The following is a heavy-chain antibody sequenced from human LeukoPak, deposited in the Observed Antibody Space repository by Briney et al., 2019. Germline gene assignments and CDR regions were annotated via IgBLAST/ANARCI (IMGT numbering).Heavy chain of an antibody. V-gene: IGHV4-39*01. Sequence: SETLSLTCTVSGGSISSSSYYWGWIRQPPGKGLEWIGSIYYSGSTYYNPSLKSRVTISVDTSKNQFSLKLSSVTAADTAVYYCARVHKIVVVSPFDIWGQGTMVTVSS. CDR2: IYYSGST. D-gene: IGHD3-22*01. CDR1: GGSISSSSYY. CDR3: ARVHKIVVVSPFDI. J-gene: IGHJ3*02.